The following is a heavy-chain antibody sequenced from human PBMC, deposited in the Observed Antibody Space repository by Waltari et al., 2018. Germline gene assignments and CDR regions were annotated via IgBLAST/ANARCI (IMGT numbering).Heavy chain of an antibody. CDR1: GYTFTGYY. CDR3: ARGYCSSTSCSHYYYGMDV. V-gene: IGHV1-2*02. J-gene: IGHJ6*02. Sequence: QVQLVQSGAEVKKPGASVKVSCKASGYTFTGYYMHWVRPAPGQGLEWMGWINPNSGGTNYAQKFQGRVTMTRDTSISTAYMELSRLRSDDTAVYYCARGYCSSTSCSHYYYGMDVWGQGTTVTVSS. CDR2: INPNSGGT. D-gene: IGHD2-2*01.